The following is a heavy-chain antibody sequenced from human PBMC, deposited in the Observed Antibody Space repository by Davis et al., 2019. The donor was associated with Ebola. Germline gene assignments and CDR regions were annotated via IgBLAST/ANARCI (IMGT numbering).Heavy chain of an antibody. Sequence: GESLKISCAASGFTFSSYTMKWGRQAPGEGLEWVSSISSSGSTIYYAGSVKGRFTISRDNAKSSLYLQMNSLRDEDTAVYYCAKVAVDYWGQGTLVTVSS. CDR3: AKVAVDY. V-gene: IGHV3-48*02. CDR2: ISSSGSTI. J-gene: IGHJ4*02. CDR1: GFTFSSYT.